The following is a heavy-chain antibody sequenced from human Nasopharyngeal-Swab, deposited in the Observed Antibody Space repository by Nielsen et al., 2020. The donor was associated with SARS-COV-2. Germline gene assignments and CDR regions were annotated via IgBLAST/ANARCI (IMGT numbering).Heavy chain of an antibody. CDR2: IYYSGST. V-gene: IGHV4-39*01. D-gene: IGHD3-16*01. CDR3: ARHSSDYHSYYYYYMDV. CDR1: GGSISSSSYY. Sequence: SETLSLTCTVSGGSISSSSYYWGWIRQPPGKGLEWIGSIYYSGSTYYNPSLKSRVTISVDTSKNQFSLKLSSVTAADTAMYYCARHSSDYHSYYYYYMDVWGKGTTVTVSS. J-gene: IGHJ6*03.